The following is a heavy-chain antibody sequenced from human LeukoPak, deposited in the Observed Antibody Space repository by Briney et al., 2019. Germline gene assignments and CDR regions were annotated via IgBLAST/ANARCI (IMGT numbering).Heavy chain of an antibody. V-gene: IGHV3-74*01. Sequence: GGSLRLSCAASGFTFSDYWMHWVRQVPGEGLVWVSRISGDGTKTAYAGSVKGRFTISRDNARNTLYLQMNSLRADDASVYYCVHSLPGDHYLEYWGQGTLVTVSS. CDR1: GFTFSDYW. D-gene: IGHD1-1*01. J-gene: IGHJ4*02. CDR2: ISGDGTKT. CDR3: VHSLPGDHYLEY.